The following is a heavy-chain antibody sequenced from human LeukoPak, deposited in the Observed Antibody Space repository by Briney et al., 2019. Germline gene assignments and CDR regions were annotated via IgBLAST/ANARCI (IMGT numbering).Heavy chain of an antibody. CDR1: GGSISSTNW. J-gene: IGHJ4*02. CDR3: TGNGYYSLEY. CDR2: IYHSGST. V-gene: IGHV4-4*02. Sequence: SETLSLTCAVSGGSISSTNWWSWVRQPPGKGLEWIGEIYHSGSTNYNPSLKSRVVISVDKSKNQFSLKLSSVTAADTAVYYCTGNGYYSLEYWGQGTLVTVSS. D-gene: IGHD3-3*01.